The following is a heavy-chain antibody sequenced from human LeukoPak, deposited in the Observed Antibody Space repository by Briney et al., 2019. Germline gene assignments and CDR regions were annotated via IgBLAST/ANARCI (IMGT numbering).Heavy chain of an antibody. CDR1: GGSISSYY. Sequence: PSETLSLTRTVSGGSISSYYWSWIPQPPGKGLEWIGYIYYSGSTNYNPSLKSRVTISVDTSKNQFSLKLSSVTAADTAVYYCASGIRFGELVHYYYYMDVWGKGTTVTVSS. CDR2: IYYSGST. D-gene: IGHD3-10*01. V-gene: IGHV4-59*01. J-gene: IGHJ6*03. CDR3: ASGIRFGELVHYYYYMDV.